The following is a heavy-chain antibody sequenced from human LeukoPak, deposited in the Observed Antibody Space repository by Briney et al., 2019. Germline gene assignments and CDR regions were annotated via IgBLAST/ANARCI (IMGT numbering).Heavy chain of an antibody. CDR1: GFTFSSYG. CDR2: ISYDGSNK. Sequence: GGSLRLSCAASGFTFSSYGMHWVRQAPGKGLEWVAVISYDGSNKYYADSVKGRFTISRDNSKNTLYLQMNSLRAEDTAVYYCAKDLGWEPRGDAFDIWGQGTMVTVSS. J-gene: IGHJ3*02. V-gene: IGHV3-30*18. D-gene: IGHD1-26*01. CDR3: AKDLGWEPRGDAFDI.